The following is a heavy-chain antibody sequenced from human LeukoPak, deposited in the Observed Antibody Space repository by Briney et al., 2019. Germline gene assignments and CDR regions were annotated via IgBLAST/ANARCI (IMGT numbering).Heavy chain of an antibody. J-gene: IGHJ4*02. D-gene: IGHD2-15*01. CDR3: ARDRGCGSHCYGY. CDR2: ISSSSSTI. Sequence: GGSLRLSCAASGFTFSSYSMNWVRQAPGKGLEWVSYISSSSSTIYYADSVKGRFTISRDNAKNSLYLQMNSLRAEDTAVYYCARDRGCGSHCYGYWGQGTLVTVSS. CDR1: GFTFSSYS. V-gene: IGHV3-48*01.